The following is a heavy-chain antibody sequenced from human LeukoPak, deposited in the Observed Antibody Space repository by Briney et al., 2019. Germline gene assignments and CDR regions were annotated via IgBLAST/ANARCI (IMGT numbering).Heavy chain of an antibody. CDR2: IYQSGST. D-gene: IGHD3-3*01. Sequence: PSEALSLTCSVSGYSIRIGYYWGWIRQPPGKGLEWIGSIYQSGSTSYNPSLNSRVTVSMDTSNNRFSLKLSSVTAADTAVYFCAREAAYYDFWSGDHGDSRFDPWGQGTLVTVSS. J-gene: IGHJ5*02. CDR1: GYSIRIGYY. CDR3: AREAAYYDFWSGDHGDSRFDP. V-gene: IGHV4-38-2*02.